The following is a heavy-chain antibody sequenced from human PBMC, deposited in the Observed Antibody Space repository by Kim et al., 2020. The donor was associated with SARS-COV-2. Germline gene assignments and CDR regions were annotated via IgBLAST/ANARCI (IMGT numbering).Heavy chain of an antibody. CDR2: IYYSGST. D-gene: IGHD3-10*01. CDR1: GGSISSYY. Sequence: SETLSLTCTVSGGSISSYYWSWIRQPPGKGLEWIGYIYYSGSTNYNPSLKSRVTISVDTSKNQFSLKLSSVTAADTAVYYCARSPEGLSLLWLNGGVGFDIWGQGTMVTVSS. CDR3: ARSPEGLSLLWLNGGVGFDI. J-gene: IGHJ3*02. V-gene: IGHV4-59*08.